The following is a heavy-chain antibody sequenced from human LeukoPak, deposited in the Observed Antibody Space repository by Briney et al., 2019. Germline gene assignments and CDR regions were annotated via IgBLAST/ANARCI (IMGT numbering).Heavy chain of an antibody. Sequence: GGSLRLSCAASGFTFSSAAMHWVRQAPGKGLEYVAAIRSDGGNTYYGNSVKGRFTISRDNSKNTLYLQMNSLRAEDTAVYYCATSEGMGALDYWGQGTLVTVSS. CDR1: GFTFSSAA. CDR2: IRSDGGNT. V-gene: IGHV3-64*04. CDR3: ATSEGMGALDY. J-gene: IGHJ4*02. D-gene: IGHD1-26*01.